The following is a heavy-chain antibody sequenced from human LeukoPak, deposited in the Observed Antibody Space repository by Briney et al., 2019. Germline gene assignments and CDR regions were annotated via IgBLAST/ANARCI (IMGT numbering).Heavy chain of an antibody. J-gene: IGHJ4*02. CDR2: IIPILGIA. CDR1: GGTFSSYA. CDR3: ASVGCSSTSCPWGYFDY. Sequence: SVKVSCKASGGTFSSYAISWVRQAPGQGLEWMGRIIPILGIANYAQKFQGRVTITADKSTSTARMELSSLRSEDTAVYYCASVGCSSTSCPWGYFDYWGQGTLVTVSS. V-gene: IGHV1-69*04. D-gene: IGHD2-2*01.